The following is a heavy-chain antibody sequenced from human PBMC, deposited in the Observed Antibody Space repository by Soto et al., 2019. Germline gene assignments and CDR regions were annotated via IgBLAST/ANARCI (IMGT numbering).Heavy chain of an antibody. CDR2: IYYSGST. CDR1: GGSISSGGYY. J-gene: IGHJ4*02. Sequence: QVQLQESGPGLVKPSQTLSLTCTVSGGSISSGGYYWNWIRQHPGKGLEWIGYIYYSGSTYYNPPLGSRVTNSPDPLENHFSLKLTSVTAADRGVFFCAGGHRQSGYSRSGVFDHWGQGTLVNV. CDR3: AGGHRQSGYSRSGVFDH. D-gene: IGHD6-13*01. V-gene: IGHV4-31*03.